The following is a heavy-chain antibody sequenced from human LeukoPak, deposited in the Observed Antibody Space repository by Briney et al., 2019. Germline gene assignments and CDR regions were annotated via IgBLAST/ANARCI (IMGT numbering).Heavy chain of an antibody. Sequence: ASVNVSRKASVYTFTAYSMHWVRQAPGQGLEWMGWINPNSGGTNYAQKFQGRVTMTRDTSITTAYMELSRLRSDDTGVYYCARDLDYYGSGSFFNIWGQGTMVTVSS. CDR1: VYTFTAYS. V-gene: IGHV1-2*02. D-gene: IGHD3-10*01. CDR2: INPNSGGT. CDR3: ARDLDYYGSGSFFNI. J-gene: IGHJ3*02.